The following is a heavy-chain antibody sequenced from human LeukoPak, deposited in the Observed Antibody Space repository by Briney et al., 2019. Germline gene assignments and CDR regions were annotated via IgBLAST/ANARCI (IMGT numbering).Heavy chain of an antibody. D-gene: IGHD5-24*01. CDR2: ISPSGGST. CDR1: GYTFTSYY. CDR3: ARVRLLDGYILDY. V-gene: IGHV1-46*03. J-gene: IGHJ4*02. Sequence: ASVKVSCKPSGYTFTSYYMHWVRQAPGQGLEWMGIISPSGGSTSYAQKFQGRVTMTRDTSTSTVYMELSSLRSEDTAVYYCARVRLLDGYILDYWGQGTLVTVSS.